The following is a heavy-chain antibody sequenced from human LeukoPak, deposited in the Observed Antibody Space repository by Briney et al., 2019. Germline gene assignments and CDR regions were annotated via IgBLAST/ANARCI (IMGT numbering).Heavy chain of an antibody. CDR3: AKGHTYGMI. V-gene: IGHV3-11*01. CDR2: ISAGGTTM. CDR1: GFTFSDYY. Sequence: GGSLRLSCAASGFTFSDYYMSWIRQTPGKGLEWVSYISAGGTTMDYAKSVKGRFTISRDNAKDSLYLQMNSLEAEYTAVYYCAKGHTYGMIWGQGTLVSVSS. J-gene: IGHJ4*02. D-gene: IGHD3-10*01.